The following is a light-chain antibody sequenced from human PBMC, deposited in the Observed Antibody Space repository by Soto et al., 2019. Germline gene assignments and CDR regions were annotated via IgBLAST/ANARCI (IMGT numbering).Light chain of an antibody. CDR3: QSYDSSLSAHYV. V-gene: IGLV1-40*01. CDR1: SSNIGATYD. J-gene: IGLJ1*01. Sequence: QSVRTQPPSVSGAPGQRVTISCTGSSSNIGATYDVQWYQQLPGTAPKLLIYGNSNRPSGVPDRFSGSKSGTSASLAITGLQPDDEADYYCQSYDSSLSAHYVFGTGTKVT. CDR2: GNS.